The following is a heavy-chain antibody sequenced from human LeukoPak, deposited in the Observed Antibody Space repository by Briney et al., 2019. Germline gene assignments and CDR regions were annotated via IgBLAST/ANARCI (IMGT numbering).Heavy chain of an antibody. D-gene: IGHD4-17*01. CDR1: GGSISSYY. CDR3: ARDHSGYGDYIRFDP. CDR2: IYYSGST. Sequence: PSETLSLTCTVSGGSISSYYWSWIRQPPGKGLEWIGYIYYSGSTNYNPSLKSRVTISVDTSKNQFSLKLSSVTAADTAVYYCARDHSGYGDYIRFDPWGQGTLVTVSS. J-gene: IGHJ5*02. V-gene: IGHV4-59*01.